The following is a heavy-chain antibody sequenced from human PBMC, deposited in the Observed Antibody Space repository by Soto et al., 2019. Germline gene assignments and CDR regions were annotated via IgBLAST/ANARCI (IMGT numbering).Heavy chain of an antibody. CDR2: INSDGSST. CDR1: GFTFSSYW. V-gene: IGHV3-74*01. J-gene: IGHJ4*02. CDR3: ARVSREVVPAAIDY. Sequence: EVQLVESGGGLVQPVGSLRLSCAASGFTFSSYWIHWVRQAPGKGLVWVSRINSDGSSTTYADSVKGRFTISRDNAKNTLYLQMTSLRAEDTAVYYCARVSREVVPAAIDYWGQGTLVTVSS. D-gene: IGHD2-2*01.